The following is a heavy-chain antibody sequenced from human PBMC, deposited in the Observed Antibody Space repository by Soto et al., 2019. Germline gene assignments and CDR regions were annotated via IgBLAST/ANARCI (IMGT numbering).Heavy chain of an antibody. CDR3: ARADCGGDCYSGAFNY. CDR2: TYYSGST. D-gene: IGHD2-21*02. CDR1: GGSISSSLYY. V-gene: IGHV4-39*07. Sequence: KTSETLSLTCTVSGGSISSSLYYWVWIRQPPGKGLEWIGSTYYSGSTSYNPSLKSRVTVSLETPKNQFSLRLSSVTAADTAVYYCARADCGGDCYSGAFNYWGQGTLVTVSS. J-gene: IGHJ4*02.